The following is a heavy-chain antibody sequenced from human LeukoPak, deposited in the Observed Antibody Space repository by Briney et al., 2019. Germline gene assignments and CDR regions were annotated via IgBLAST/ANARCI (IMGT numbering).Heavy chain of an antibody. V-gene: IGHV2-70*11. CDR2: IDWDDDK. CDR1: GFSLRTSGMG. CDR3: ARIGAYYYDSSGYYPDY. D-gene: IGHD3-22*01. Sequence: SGPALVHPTPALTLTCTFSGFSLRTSGMGVSWIRQPPVKALEWLARIDWDDDKYYTTSPKTRLTISTDTSKNQVVLTMTNMEPVDTATYYCARIGAYYYDSSGYYPDYWGQGTLVTVSS. J-gene: IGHJ4*02.